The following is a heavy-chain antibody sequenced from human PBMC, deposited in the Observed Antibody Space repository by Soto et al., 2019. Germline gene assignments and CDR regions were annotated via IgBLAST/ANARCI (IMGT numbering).Heavy chain of an antibody. D-gene: IGHD2-15*01. CDR1: GYSFTSYW. V-gene: IGHV5-51*01. J-gene: IGHJ6*02. Sequence: GESLKISCKGSGYSFTSYWIGWVRQMPGKGLEWMGIIYPGDSDTRYSPSFQGQVTISADKSISTAYLQWSSLKASDTAMYYCARLRLLDQKNYYYYYGMYVWSQGTTVTVSS. CDR2: IYPGDSDT. CDR3: ARLRLLDQKNYYYYYGMYV.